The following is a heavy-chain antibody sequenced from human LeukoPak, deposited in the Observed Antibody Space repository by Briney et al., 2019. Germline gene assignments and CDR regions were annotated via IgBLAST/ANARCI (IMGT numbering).Heavy chain of an antibody. D-gene: IGHD5-12*01. CDR3: ARTGDSGYGDY. V-gene: IGHV4-38-2*01. CDR2: IYHSGST. Sequence: PSETLSLXCAASGYSISSGYYWGWIRQPPGKGLEWIGSIYHSGSTYYNPSLKSRVTISVDTSKNQFSLKLSSVTAADTAVYYCARTGDSGYGDYWGQGTLVTVSS. J-gene: IGHJ4*02. CDR1: GYSISSGYY.